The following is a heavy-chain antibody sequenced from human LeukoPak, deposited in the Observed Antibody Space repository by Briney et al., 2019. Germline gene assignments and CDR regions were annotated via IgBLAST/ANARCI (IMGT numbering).Heavy chain of an antibody. J-gene: IGHJ2*01. CDR2: ISSSGSTI. V-gene: IGHV3-11*01. D-gene: IGHD6-13*01. CDR1: GFTFSDYY. Sequence: GGSLRLSCAASGFTFSDYYMGWIRQAPGKGLEWVSYISSSGSTIYYADSVKGRFTISRDNAKNSLYLQMNSLRAEDTAVYYCAKRSSSWYVRNLWYFDLWGRGTLVTVSS. CDR3: AKRSSSWYVRNLWYFDL.